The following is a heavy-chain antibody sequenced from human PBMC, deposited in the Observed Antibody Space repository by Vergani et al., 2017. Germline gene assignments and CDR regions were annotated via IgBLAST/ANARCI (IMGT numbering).Heavy chain of an antibody. D-gene: IGHD3-10*01. CDR3: ARQYGSGSYYHIGSPLNSPFDY. Sequence: EVQLVQSGAEVKKPGESLKISCKGSGYSFTSYWIGWVRQMTGKGLEWMGIIYPGDSDTRYSPSFQGQVTISADKSISTAYLQWSSLKASDTAMYYCARQYGSGSYYHIGSPLNSPFDYWGQGTLVTVSS. V-gene: IGHV5-51*01. CDR1: GYSFTSYW. CDR2: IYPGDSDT. J-gene: IGHJ4*02.